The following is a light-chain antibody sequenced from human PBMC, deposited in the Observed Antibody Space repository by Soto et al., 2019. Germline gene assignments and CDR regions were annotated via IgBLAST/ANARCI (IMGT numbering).Light chain of an antibody. CDR1: QSVSIN. CDR3: QQCNWNPFPVT. Sequence: DIVMTQSPATLSVSPGERATLSCRASQSVSINLAWYQQKPGQAPRLLIYDASTRATGIPARFSGSGSGTEYTLTISSRQSEDYAVYYCQQCNWNPFPVTFGGGTKVEIK. J-gene: IGKJ4*01. V-gene: IGKV3-15*01. CDR2: DAS.